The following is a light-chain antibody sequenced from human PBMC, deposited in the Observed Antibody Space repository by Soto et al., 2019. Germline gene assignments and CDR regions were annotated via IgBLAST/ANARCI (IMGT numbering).Light chain of an antibody. CDR1: QSVSSN. CDR2: GAS. Sequence: EIVMTQCPATLSVSPGERATRSWRGSQSVSSNLAWYQQKPGQAPRLLIYGASTRATGIPARFSGSGSGTEFTLTISSLQSEDFAVYYCQQYNNWPPYTFGQGTRLEIK. V-gene: IGKV3-15*01. J-gene: IGKJ5*01. CDR3: QQYNNWPPYT.